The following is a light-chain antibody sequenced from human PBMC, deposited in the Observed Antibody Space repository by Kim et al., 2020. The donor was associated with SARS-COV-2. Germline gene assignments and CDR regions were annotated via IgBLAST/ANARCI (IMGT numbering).Light chain of an antibody. V-gene: IGLV1-51*01. CDR1: SPNIGNTS. Sequence: QKFSISCSGSSPNIGNTSVSWYQHLPGTAPTLLIYDNNKRPSGIPDLFSGSKSGTSATLGITGLQTGDEADYYCGTWDSSLSAWVFGGGTQLTVL. CDR3: GTWDSSLSAWV. J-gene: IGLJ3*02. CDR2: DNN.